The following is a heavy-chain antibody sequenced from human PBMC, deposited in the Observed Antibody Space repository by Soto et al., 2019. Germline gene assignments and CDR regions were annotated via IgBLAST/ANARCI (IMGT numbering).Heavy chain of an antibody. J-gene: IGHJ4*02. V-gene: IGHV4-39*01. Sequence: PSETLSLTCTVSGGSISSSSYYWGWIRQSPGKGLEWIGSIYYSGSTYHNPSLKSRVTISVDTSKNQFSLKLSSVTAADTAVYYCARAKVGAKDLFDYWGQGTLVTVSS. CDR1: GGSISSSSYY. D-gene: IGHD1-26*01. CDR3: ARAKVGAKDLFDY. CDR2: IYYSGST.